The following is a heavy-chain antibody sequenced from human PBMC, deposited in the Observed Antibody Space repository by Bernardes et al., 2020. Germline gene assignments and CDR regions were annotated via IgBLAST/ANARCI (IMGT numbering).Heavy chain of an antibody. J-gene: IGHJ3*02. CDR1: GFTFSSYA. V-gene: IGHV3-23*01. D-gene: IGHD2-21*02. CDR2: IGGNGGPI. CDR3: AKPAVVTPVQDRAFHI. Sequence: VGSLRLSCAASGFTFSSYAMSWVRQAPGKGLEWVSVIGGNGGPIYYGDSVQGRFTISRDNSKNTLYLQMNSLRAEDTAVYYCAKPAVVTPVQDRAFHIWGQGTIVTVSS.